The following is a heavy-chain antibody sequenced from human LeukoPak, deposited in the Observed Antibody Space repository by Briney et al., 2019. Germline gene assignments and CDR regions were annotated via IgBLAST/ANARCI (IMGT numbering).Heavy chain of an antibody. J-gene: IGHJ4*02. D-gene: IGHD2-2*01. CDR1: GFTFSSYG. V-gene: IGHV3-33*01. CDR2: IWYDGSNK. CDR3: ARDGYYCSSTSCYQGYFDY. Sequence: GGSLRLSCAASGFTFSSYGVHWVRQAPGKGLEWVAVIWYDGSNKYYADSVKGRFTISRDNSKNTLYLQMNSLRAEDTAVYYCARDGYYCSSTSCYQGYFDYWGQGTLVTVSS.